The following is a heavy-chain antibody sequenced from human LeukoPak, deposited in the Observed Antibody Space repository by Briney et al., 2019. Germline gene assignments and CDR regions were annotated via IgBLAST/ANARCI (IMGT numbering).Heavy chain of an antibody. D-gene: IGHD1-26*01. CDR1: GGSFSGYY. J-gene: IGHJ4*02. Sequence: SSETLSLTCTVSGGSFSGYYWSWIRQPPGKGLEWIGEINHSGSTNYNPSLKSRVTISVDTSKNQFSLKLSSVTAADTAVYYCAREFEFGGSYLVDYWGQGTLVTVSS. V-gene: IGHV4-34*01. CDR3: AREFEFGGSYLVDY. CDR2: INHSGST.